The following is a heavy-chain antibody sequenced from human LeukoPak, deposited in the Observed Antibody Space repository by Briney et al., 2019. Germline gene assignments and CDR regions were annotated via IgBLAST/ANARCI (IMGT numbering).Heavy chain of an antibody. CDR1: GYTFTSYG. CDR2: ISGYNGNT. D-gene: IGHD1-26*01. Sequence: GASVKVSCKASGYTFTSYGISWVRQAPGQGLEWMGWISGYNGNTNYAQKLQGRVTMTTDTSTSTAYMELRSLRSDDTAVYYCARDPLAGELRYYFDYWGQGTLVTVSS. CDR3: ARDPLAGELRYYFDY. J-gene: IGHJ4*02. V-gene: IGHV1-18*01.